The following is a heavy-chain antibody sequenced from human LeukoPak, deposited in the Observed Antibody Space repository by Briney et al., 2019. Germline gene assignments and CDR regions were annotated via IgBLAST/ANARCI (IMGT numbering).Heavy chain of an antibody. V-gene: IGHV3-23*01. J-gene: IGHJ4*02. Sequence: GGSLRLSCAASGFTFSSYAMSWVRQAPGKGLEWVSAISGSGGSTYYADSVKGRFTISGDNSKNTLYLQMNSLRAEDTAVYYCAKARGYCSGGSCYSNYFDYWGQGTLVTVSS. D-gene: IGHD2-15*01. CDR2: ISGSGGST. CDR1: GFTFSSYA. CDR3: AKARGYCSGGSCYSNYFDY.